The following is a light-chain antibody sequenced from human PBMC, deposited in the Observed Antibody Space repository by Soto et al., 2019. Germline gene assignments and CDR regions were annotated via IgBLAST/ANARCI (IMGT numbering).Light chain of an antibody. CDR3: QQYGTSPPSP. Sequence: EIVLTQSPGTLSLSPGERATLSCRASQSVSSSYLAWYQQKPGQAPRLLINGASSRATGIPDRFSGSGSGTDFNLTISRLEPEAFAVYYGQQYGTSPPSPFGQGTRLEIK. V-gene: IGKV3-20*01. CDR1: QSVSSSY. CDR2: GAS. J-gene: IGKJ5*01.